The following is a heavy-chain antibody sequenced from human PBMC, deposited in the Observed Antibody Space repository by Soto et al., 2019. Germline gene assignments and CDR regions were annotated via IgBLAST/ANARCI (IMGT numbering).Heavy chain of an antibody. J-gene: IGHJ4*02. CDR2: ISLYHHST. D-gene: IGHD2-21*02. CDR3: ARELYSCGGDCPYYMDY. Sequence: GXSVKVSCKTSVYPFTDYFIHWVRQAPGQGLEWMGIISLYHHSTSYAQKFQGRLTVTADTSTTTVYMDLSSLTSEDSAVYWCARELYSCGGDCPYYMDYWGQGTLVTGSS. V-gene: IGHV1-46*01. CDR1: VYPFTDYF.